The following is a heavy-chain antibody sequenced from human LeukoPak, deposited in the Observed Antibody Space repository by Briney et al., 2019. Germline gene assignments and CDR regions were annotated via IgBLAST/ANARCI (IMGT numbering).Heavy chain of an antibody. CDR2: IYYSGST. CDR1: GGSISSYY. V-gene: IGHV4-59*08. Sequence: SETLSLTCTVSGGSISSYYWSWIRQPPGKGLEWIGYIYYSGSTNHNPSLKSRVTISVDTSKTQSSLRLSSVTAADTAVYYCARTGLGGAFDIWGQGTMVTVSS. CDR3: ARTGLGGAFDI. D-gene: IGHD3-16*01. J-gene: IGHJ3*02.